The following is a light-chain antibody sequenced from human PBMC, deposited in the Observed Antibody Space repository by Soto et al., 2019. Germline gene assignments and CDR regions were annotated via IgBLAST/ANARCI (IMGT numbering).Light chain of an antibody. V-gene: IGKV3-20*01. CDR3: QQYANSPPT. CDR1: QSVSSNY. J-gene: IGKJ1*01. CDR2: GAS. Sequence: EIVLTQSPGTLSLSPGERATLSCRASQSVSSNYLAWYQQKPGQAPRLLIYGASTRATGIPDRFSGSGSGTDFTLTISRLEPEDFAVYYCQQYANSPPTFGQGTK.